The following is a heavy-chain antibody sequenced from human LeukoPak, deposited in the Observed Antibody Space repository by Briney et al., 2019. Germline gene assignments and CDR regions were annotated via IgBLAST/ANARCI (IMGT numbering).Heavy chain of an antibody. CDR1: AGSISDSY. CDR2: SQHSGTT. V-gene: IGHV4-59*01. CDR3: GRYLRVTGYCIFDY. J-gene: IGHJ4*02. Sequence: SETLSLTCIVSAGSISDSYWAWVRQTPEKGLEWIGCSQHSGTTSYNTSSKSRLVISVATSKNQLPLRRTAANAADPPFYYCGRYLRVTGYCIFDYWGPGILVTVSS. D-gene: IGHD5-12*01.